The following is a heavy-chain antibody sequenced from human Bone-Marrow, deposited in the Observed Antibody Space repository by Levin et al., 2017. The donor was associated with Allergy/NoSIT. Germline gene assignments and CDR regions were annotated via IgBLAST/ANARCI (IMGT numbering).Heavy chain of an antibody. CDR2: ISSSGSDM. V-gene: IGHV3-21*01. CDR3: AGGIIGDVRVAHKEAFDI. CDR1: GFTFSIYS. D-gene: IGHD2-8*02. J-gene: IGHJ3*02. Sequence: PGGSLRLSCTVSGFTFSIYSINWVRQAPGKGLEWVSSISSSGSDMYYVDSVKGRFTISRDNAKNSLTLQMNSLRAEDTAVYYCAGGIIGDVRVAHKEAFDIWGQGTMGSVSS.